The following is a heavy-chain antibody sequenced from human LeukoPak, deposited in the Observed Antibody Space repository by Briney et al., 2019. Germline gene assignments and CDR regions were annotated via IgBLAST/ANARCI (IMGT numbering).Heavy chain of an antibody. CDR3: ATYSGVHHKTFDD. Sequence: GGSLRLSRAASGFTFSDYYMSWIRQAPGKGLEWVSYISSSGSTIYYADSVKGRFTISRDNAKNSLYLQMNSLRAGDTALYYCATYSGVHHKTFDDWGQGTLVTVSS. V-gene: IGHV3-11*01. D-gene: IGHD1-26*01. J-gene: IGHJ4*02. CDR2: ISSSGSTI. CDR1: GFTFSDYY.